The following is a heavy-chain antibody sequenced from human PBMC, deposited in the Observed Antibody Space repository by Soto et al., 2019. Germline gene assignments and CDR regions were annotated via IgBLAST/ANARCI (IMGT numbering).Heavy chain of an antibody. Sequence: EVQPVESGGGLVQPGGSLRLSCAASGFTFSSYWMHWVRQAPGKGLVWVSRINSDGSSTSYADSVKGRFTISRDNAKNTLYLQVNSLRAEDTAVYYCARARRAATGWFDPWGQGTLVTVSS. CDR2: INSDGSST. V-gene: IGHV3-74*01. J-gene: IGHJ5*02. CDR3: ARARRAATGWFDP. D-gene: IGHD2-15*01. CDR1: GFTFSSYW.